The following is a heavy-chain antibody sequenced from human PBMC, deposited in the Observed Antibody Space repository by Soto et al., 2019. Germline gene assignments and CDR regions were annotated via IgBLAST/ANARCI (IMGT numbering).Heavy chain of an antibody. CDR3: ARDTAMGIAAAGSVYYYYGMDV. J-gene: IGHJ6*02. CDR2: INPNSGGT. V-gene: IGHV1-2*04. CDR1: GYTFTGYY. Sequence: ASVKVSCKASGYTFTGYYMHWVRQAPGQGLEWMGWINPNSGGTNYAQKFQGWVTMTRDTSISTAYMELSRLRSDDTAVYYCARDTAMGIAAAGSVYYYYGMDVWGQGTTVTVSS. D-gene: IGHD6-13*01.